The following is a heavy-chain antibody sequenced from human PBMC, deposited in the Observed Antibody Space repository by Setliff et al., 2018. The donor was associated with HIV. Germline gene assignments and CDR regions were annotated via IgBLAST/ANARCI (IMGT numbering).Heavy chain of an antibody. J-gene: IGHJ6*03. CDR2: IDSNNGNR. CDR1: GYSLSTYA. CDR3: VRLTADRTNYYYSMDV. Sequence: ASVKVSCKASGYSLSTYAISWVRQAPGQGLAWVGWIDSNNGNRNFAQKFRGRVTMTTDISTNTAYIEVRSLSFDDTAVYYCVRLTADRTNYYYSMDVWGKGTTVTVSS. D-gene: IGHD2-8*01. V-gene: IGHV1-18*01.